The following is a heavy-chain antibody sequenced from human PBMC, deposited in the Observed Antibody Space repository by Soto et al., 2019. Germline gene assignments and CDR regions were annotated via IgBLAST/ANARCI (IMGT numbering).Heavy chain of an antibody. Sequence: QVQLVESGGGLVKPGGSLRLSCAASGFTFSDYYMSWIRQAPGKGLEWVSYIGPSSSYTNYADSVKGRFTISRDNAKNSLYLQMNSLRAEATAVYYCARVVRLMLYSDYWGQGTLFTVSS. CDR1: GFTFSDYY. V-gene: IGHV3-11*06. D-gene: IGHD2-8*01. CDR3: ARVVRLMLYSDY. CDR2: IGPSSSYT. J-gene: IGHJ4*02.